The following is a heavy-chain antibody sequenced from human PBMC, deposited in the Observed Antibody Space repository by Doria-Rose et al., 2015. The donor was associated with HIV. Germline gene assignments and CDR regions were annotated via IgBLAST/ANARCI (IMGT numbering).Heavy chain of an antibody. CDR2: ISWDSGAK. V-gene: IGHV3-9*01. CDR3: AKAPIIGPKYYFYMDV. CDR1: GFSFESYA. J-gene: IGHJ6*03. D-gene: IGHD3-3*01. Sequence: VQLVQSGGGLVQPGRSLRLSCVGSGFSFESYAMHWVRLAPGKGLEWVAGISWDSGAKGNADTVDGRITISRDNAKKSVYLEMRSLRPEDTAFYYCAKAPIIGPKYYFYMDVWGKGTSVTASS.